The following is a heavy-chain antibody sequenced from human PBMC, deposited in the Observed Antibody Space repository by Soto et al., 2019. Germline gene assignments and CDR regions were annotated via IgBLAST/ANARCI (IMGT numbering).Heavy chain of an antibody. J-gene: IGHJ3*02. CDR3: ATEPPRITMIVADRAFDI. CDR1: GYTLTELS. Sequence: ASVKVSCKVSGYTLTELSMHWVRQAPGKGLEWMGGFDPEDGETIYAQKFRGRVTMTEDTSTDTAYMELSSLRSEDTAVYYCATEPPRITMIVADRAFDIWGQGTMVTVSS. V-gene: IGHV1-24*01. CDR2: FDPEDGET. D-gene: IGHD3-22*01.